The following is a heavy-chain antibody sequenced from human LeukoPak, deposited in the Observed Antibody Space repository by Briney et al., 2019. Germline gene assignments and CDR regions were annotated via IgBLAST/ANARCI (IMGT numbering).Heavy chain of an antibody. Sequence: GASVKVSCKASGGTFSSYAISWVRQAPGQGLEWMGWISAYNGNTNYAQKLQGRVTMTTDTSTSTAYMELRSLRSDDTAVYYCARADYGGNSEEDYWGQGTLVTVSS. CDR2: ISAYNGNT. CDR3: ARADYGGNSEEDY. CDR1: GGTFSSYA. D-gene: IGHD4-23*01. J-gene: IGHJ4*02. V-gene: IGHV1-18*01.